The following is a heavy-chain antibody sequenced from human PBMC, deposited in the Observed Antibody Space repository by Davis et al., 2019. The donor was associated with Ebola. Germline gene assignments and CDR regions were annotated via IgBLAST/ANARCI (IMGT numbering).Heavy chain of an antibody. J-gene: IGHJ4*02. V-gene: IGHV4-34*01. D-gene: IGHD3-3*01. Sequence: SETLSLTCAVYGGSLSGYYWSWIRQPPGKGLEWIGDINHSGSTHYKPSLKSRVTISADTSKNQFSLRVSSVTAADTAVYYCASSIFGVVINPYYFDYWGQGTLVTVSS. CDR3: ASSIFGVVINPYYFDY. CDR2: INHSGST. CDR1: GGSLSGYY.